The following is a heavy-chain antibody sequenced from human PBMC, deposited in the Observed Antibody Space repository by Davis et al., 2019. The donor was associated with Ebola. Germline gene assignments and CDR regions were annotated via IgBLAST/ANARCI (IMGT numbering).Heavy chain of an antibody. V-gene: IGHV1-69*04. CDR2: IIPILGIA. CDR1: GGTFSSYA. CDR3: ARRRGGIAAAKHNWFDP. J-gene: IGHJ5*02. Sequence: AASVKVSCKASGGTFSSYAISWVRQAPGQGLEWMGRIIPILGIANYAQKFQGRVTITADKSTSTAYMEPSSLRSEDTAVYYCARRRGGIAAAKHNWFDPWGQGTLVTVSS. D-gene: IGHD6-13*01.